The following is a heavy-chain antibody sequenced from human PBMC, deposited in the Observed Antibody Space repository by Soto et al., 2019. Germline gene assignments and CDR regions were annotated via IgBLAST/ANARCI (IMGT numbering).Heavy chain of an antibody. D-gene: IGHD6-13*01. J-gene: IGHJ6*02. V-gene: IGHV3-48*01. CDR1: GFTFSSYS. Sequence: EVQLVESGGGLVQPGGSLRLSCAASGFTFSSYSMNWVRQAPGKGLEWVSYISSSSSTIYYADSVKGRFTISRDNAKNSLYLQMNSLRAEDTAVYYCARAAAGSYYYYGMDVWGQGTTVTVSS. CDR3: ARAAAGSYYYYGMDV. CDR2: ISSSSSTI.